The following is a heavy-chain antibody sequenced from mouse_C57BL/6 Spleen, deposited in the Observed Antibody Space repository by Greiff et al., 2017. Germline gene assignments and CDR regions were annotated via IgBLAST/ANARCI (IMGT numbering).Heavy chain of an antibody. V-gene: IGHV2-5*01. Sequence: QVQLQQSGPGLVQPSQSLSITCTVSGFSLTSYGVHWVRQSPGKGLEWLGVIWRGGSTDYNAAFMSGLSSTKDNSKSQVFLKMNSLQADDTAIYYCAVPYDYDDAMDYWGQGTSVTVSS. J-gene: IGHJ4*01. CDR1: GFSLTSYG. D-gene: IGHD2-4*01. CDR2: IWRGGST. CDR3: AVPYDYDDAMDY.